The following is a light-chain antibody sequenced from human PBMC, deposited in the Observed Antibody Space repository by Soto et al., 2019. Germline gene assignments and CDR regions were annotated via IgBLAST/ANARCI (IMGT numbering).Light chain of an antibody. CDR1: QSISSW. CDR2: RAS. J-gene: IGKJ4*01. Sequence: DIQMTQSPSTLSAFVGDRVTITCRASQSISSWLAWYRQKPGKAPEILIYRASTLQSGVPSRFSASGSGTEFTLTISSLQPDDFATFYCQQYVRFPLTFGGGTKVEIK. V-gene: IGKV1-5*03. CDR3: QQYVRFPLT.